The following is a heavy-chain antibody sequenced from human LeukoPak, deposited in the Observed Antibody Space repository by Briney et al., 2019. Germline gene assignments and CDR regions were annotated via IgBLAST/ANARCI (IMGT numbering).Heavy chain of an antibody. CDR3: ARGRSNYYGMDV. V-gene: IGHV4-59*01. CDR1: DGSINSYY. Sequence: PSETLSLTCSVSDGSINSYYWNWIRRPPGKGLEWIGYIYYNGNTNYSPSLKSRVTMSVDRSKNLFSLKVSSVTAADTAVYYCARGRSNYYGMDVWGQGTTVTVSS. J-gene: IGHJ6*02. CDR2: IYYNGNT. D-gene: IGHD1-26*01.